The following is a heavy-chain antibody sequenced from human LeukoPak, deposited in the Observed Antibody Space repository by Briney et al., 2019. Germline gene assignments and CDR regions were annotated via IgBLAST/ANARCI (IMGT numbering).Heavy chain of an antibody. J-gene: IGHJ4*02. V-gene: IGHV2-5*02. CDR2: VYWDDDK. Sequence: SGPTLVKPTQTLTLTCTFSRFSLSTSGVGVGWIRQPPGKALEGLELVYWDDDKRYRPSLKSRLTIPKDTSKNQVVLTMTDMDPVDTATYYCARIIVPQCYFDYWGQGTLVTVSS. D-gene: IGHD2/OR15-2a*01. CDR3: ARIIVPQCYFDY. CDR1: RFSLSTSGVG.